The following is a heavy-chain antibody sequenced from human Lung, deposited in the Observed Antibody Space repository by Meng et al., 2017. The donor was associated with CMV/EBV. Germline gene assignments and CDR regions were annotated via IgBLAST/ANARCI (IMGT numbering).Heavy chain of an antibody. CDR1: GGTFSSYA. CDR3: ARDAGGSSSSGYFDL. Sequence: SVXVSXKASGGTFSSYAISWVRQAPGQGLEWMGGIIPIFGTANYAQKFQGRVTITTDESTSTAYMELSSLRSEDTAVYYCARDAGGSSSSGYFDLLGRGXLVTVSS. CDR2: IIPIFGTA. D-gene: IGHD6-6*01. V-gene: IGHV1-69*05. J-gene: IGHJ2*01.